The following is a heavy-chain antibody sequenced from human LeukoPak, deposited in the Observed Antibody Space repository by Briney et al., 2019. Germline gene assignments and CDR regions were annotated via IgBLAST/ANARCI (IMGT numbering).Heavy chain of an antibody. CDR1: GFTFSSYA. CDR3: ASERYNWNYAFDY. V-gene: IGHV3-21*01. Sequence: GGSLRLSCAASGFTFSSYAMNWVRQAPGKGLEWVSSISSGSSYIYHADPLKGRFTVSRDNAKNSLYLQMNSLRAEDTAVYYCASERYNWNYAFDYWGQGILVTVSS. CDR2: ISSGSSYI. J-gene: IGHJ4*02. D-gene: IGHD1-7*01.